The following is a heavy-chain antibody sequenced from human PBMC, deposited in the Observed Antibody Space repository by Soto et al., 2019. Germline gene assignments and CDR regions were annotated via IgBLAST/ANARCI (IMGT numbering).Heavy chain of an antibody. CDR2: IKEDGSEK. CDR3: TRGGGRDGNEHF. J-gene: IGHJ4*02. Sequence: EVQLVESGGTLVQPGGSLRLSCVASGFKFRSYWMSWVRQAPGKGLEWLANIKEDGSEKYYVDSVEGRFTISRDNARNSVYLQMNSLRAEDTAIYYGTRGGGRDGNEHFWGQGTLVIVSS. CDR1: GFKFRSYW. D-gene: IGHD1-26*01. V-gene: IGHV3-7*01.